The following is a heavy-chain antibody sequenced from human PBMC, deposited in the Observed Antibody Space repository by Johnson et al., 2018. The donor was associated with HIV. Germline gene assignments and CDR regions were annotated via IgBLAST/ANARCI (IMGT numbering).Heavy chain of an antibody. D-gene: IGHD3-3*01. Sequence: VQLVESGGGLVQPGGSLRLSCAASGFTFSSYWMSWVRQAPGKGLEWVANIKQDGSEKYYVDSVKGRFTISRDNAKNSLYLQMNSLRAEETAVYYCARDRGIYEGAFDIWGQGTMVTVSS. CDR3: ARDRGIYEGAFDI. CDR1: GFTFSSYW. V-gene: IGHV3-7*01. J-gene: IGHJ3*02. CDR2: IKQDGSEK.